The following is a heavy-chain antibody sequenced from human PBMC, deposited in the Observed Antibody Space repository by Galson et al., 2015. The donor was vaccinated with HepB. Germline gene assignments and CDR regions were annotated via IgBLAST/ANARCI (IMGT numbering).Heavy chain of an antibody. CDR2: IRYDGSNK. D-gene: IGHD6-13*01. V-gene: IGHV3-30*02. J-gene: IGHJ4*02. CDR1: GFTFSSYG. CDR3: AKDLIAAAGFVGDY. Sequence: SLRLSCAASGFTFSSYGMHWVRQAPGKGLEWVAFIRYDGSNKYYADSVKGRFTISRDNSKNTLYLQMNSLRAEDTAVYYFAKDLIAAAGFVGDYWGQGTLVTVSS.